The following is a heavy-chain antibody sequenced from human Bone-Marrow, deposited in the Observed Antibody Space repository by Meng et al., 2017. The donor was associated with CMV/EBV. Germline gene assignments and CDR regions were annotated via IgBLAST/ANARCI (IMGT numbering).Heavy chain of an antibody. Sequence: GGSLRLSCAASGFTFSSYWMSWARQAPGKGLEWVANIKQDGSEKYYVDSVKGRFTISRDNAKNSLYLQMNSLRAEDTAVYYCARDVVVIPAAIYYGMDVWGQGTTVTVSS. CDR1: GFTFSSYW. V-gene: IGHV3-7*01. J-gene: IGHJ6*02. D-gene: IGHD2-2*01. CDR2: IKQDGSEK. CDR3: ARDVVVIPAAIYYGMDV.